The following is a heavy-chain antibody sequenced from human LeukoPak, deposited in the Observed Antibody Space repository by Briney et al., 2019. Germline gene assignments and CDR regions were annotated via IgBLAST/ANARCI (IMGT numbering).Heavy chain of an antibody. CDR1: GGTFSSYA. CDR3: ARDGVKAASRAFDI. J-gene: IGHJ3*02. CDR2: IIPIFGTA. Sequence: ASVKVSCKASGGTFSSYAISWVRQAPGQGLEWMGGIIPIFGTANYAQKFQGRVTITTDESTSTAYMELSSLRSEDTAVYYCARDGVKAASRAFDIWGQGTMVTVSS. D-gene: IGHD3-16*01. V-gene: IGHV1-69*05.